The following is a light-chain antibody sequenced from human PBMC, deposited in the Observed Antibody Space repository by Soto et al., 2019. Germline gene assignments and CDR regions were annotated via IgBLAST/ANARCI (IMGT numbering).Light chain of an antibody. CDR3: QQYGSTPPFT. CDR2: GVS. J-gene: IGKJ3*01. V-gene: IGKV3-20*01. CDR1: QTVDSRY. Sequence: EIVLTQSPGTLSLSPGERATLSCRASQTVDSRYLAWYQQIPGQAPRLLIYGVSSRATGIPDRFRGSGSGTDFTLTISGLEPEDYAVYFCQQYGSTPPFTFGPGTKLDIK.